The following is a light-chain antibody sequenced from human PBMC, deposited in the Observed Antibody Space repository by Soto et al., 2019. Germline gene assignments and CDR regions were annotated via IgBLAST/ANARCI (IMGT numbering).Light chain of an antibody. V-gene: IGKV1-5*03. J-gene: IGKJ4*01. CDR3: EQHAAYPLT. Sequence: DIQMTQSPSTLSASVGDRVTITCRASQSISSWLAWYQQKPGKAPNLLIYKASNLQSGVPSRFSGSGSGTEFTLIISSLQPDDFATYYCEQHAAYPLTFGGGTKVDIK. CDR1: QSISSW. CDR2: KAS.